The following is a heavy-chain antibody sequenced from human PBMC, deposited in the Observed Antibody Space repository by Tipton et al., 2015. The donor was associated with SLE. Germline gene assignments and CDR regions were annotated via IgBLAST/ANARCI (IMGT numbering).Heavy chain of an antibody. CDR3: ARVSDYYDSSGYYPASYYFDY. D-gene: IGHD3-22*01. CDR1: GGSIRSHY. J-gene: IGHJ4*02. Sequence: LVQPSETLSLTCTVSGGSIRSHYWSWIRQPPGKGLEWIGYMYYSGSTYYNPSLKSRVTISVDTSKNQFSLKLSSVTAADTAVYYCARVSDYYDSSGYYPASYYFDYWGQGTLVTVSS. V-gene: IGHV4-59*11. CDR2: MYYSGST.